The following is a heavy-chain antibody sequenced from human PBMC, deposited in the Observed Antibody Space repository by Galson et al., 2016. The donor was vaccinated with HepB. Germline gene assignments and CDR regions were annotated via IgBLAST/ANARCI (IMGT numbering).Heavy chain of an antibody. CDR2: VNNNDDST. J-gene: IGHJ6*02. CDR3: AKAAHYDILTGPYYYGMDV. CDR1: GFTFSNYA. V-gene: IGHV3-23*01. D-gene: IGHD3-9*01. Sequence: SLRLSCAASGFTFSNYAMTWVRQAPGKGLEWISTVNNNDDSTYYADSVQGRFTISRDNSKNTLYLQMDTLRAEDTAVYYCAKAAHYDILTGPYYYGMDVWGQGTAVTVSS.